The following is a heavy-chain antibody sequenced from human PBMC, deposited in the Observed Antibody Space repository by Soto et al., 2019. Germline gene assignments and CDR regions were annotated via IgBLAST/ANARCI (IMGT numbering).Heavy chain of an antibody. CDR2: IIPIFGTA. J-gene: IGHJ2*01. D-gene: IGHD1-26*01. CDR3: ARPARASEVGATPSHFGYFEL. Sequence: QVQLVQSGAEVKKPGSSVKVSCKASGGTFSSYAISWVRQAPGQGLEWMGGIIPIFGTANYAQKFQGRVTITADESTSTAYMELSSLRSEDTAVYYCARPARASEVGATPSHFGYFELWGRCTLVTVSS. V-gene: IGHV1-69*01. CDR1: GGTFSSYA.